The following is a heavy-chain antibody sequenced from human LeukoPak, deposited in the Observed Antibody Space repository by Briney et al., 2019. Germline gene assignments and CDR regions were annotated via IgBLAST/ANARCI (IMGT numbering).Heavy chain of an antibody. V-gene: IGHV3-33*01. CDR3: ARDKALAFDY. CDR1: GFTFSSYG. J-gene: IGHJ4*02. CDR2: IWYDGSNK. Sequence: GRSLRLSCAAPGFTFSSYGMHWVRQAPGKGLEWVAVIWYDGSNKYYADSVKGRFTISRDNSKNTLYLQMNSLRAEDTAVYYCARDKALAFDYWGQGTLVTVSS.